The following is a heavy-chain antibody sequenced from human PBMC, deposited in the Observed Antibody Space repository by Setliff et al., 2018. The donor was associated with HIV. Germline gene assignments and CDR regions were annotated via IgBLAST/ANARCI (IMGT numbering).Heavy chain of an antibody. CDR3: TRGGYSGAFLDAFDI. V-gene: IGHV1-18*01. CDR2: ITTYNGGT. Sequence: ASVKVSCKASGYSFTSYGLSWVRQATGQGLEWMGSITTYNGGTNYAQKFQGRVTMTTDTSTSTAYMELRSRRSDDTAVYYCTRGGYSGAFLDAFDIWGQGTMVTVSS. D-gene: IGHD1-26*01. CDR1: GYSFTSYG. J-gene: IGHJ3*02.